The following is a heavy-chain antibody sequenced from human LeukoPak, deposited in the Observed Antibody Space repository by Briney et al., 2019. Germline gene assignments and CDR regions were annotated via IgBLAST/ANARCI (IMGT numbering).Heavy chain of an antibody. CDR3: AKGFLAVAGTRYYGMDV. CDR2: ISYDGSNK. CDR1: GFTFSSYG. D-gene: IGHD6-19*01. Sequence: GRSLRLSCAASGFTFSSYGMHWVRQAPGKGLEWVAVISYDGSNKYYADSVKGRFTISRDNSKNTLYLQMNSLRAEDTAVYYCAKGFLAVAGTRYYGMDVWGQGTTVTVSS. J-gene: IGHJ6*02. V-gene: IGHV3-30*18.